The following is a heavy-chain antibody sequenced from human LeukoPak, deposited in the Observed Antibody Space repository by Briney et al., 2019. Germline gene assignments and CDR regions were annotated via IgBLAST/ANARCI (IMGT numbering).Heavy chain of an antibody. CDR3: AKDSRAPATAIN. CDR2: ISGGGGST. V-gene: IGHV3-23*01. CDR1: GFTFSSYG. D-gene: IGHD2-2*01. J-gene: IGHJ4*02. Sequence: PGGSLRLSCAASGFTFSSYGMSWVRQAPGKGLELVSGISGGGGSTYYADSVKGRFTISRDNSKNTLYLQMNSLRAEDTAVYYCAKDSRAPATAINWGQGTLVTVSS.